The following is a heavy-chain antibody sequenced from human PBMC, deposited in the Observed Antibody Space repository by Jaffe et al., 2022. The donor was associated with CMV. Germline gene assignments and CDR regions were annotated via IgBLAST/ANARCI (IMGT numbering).Heavy chain of an antibody. CDR2: ISSRSTYI. D-gene: IGHD6-13*01. V-gene: IGHV3-21*01. CDR1: GFTFSSYT. CDR3: AREVYSGRGTYYFDY. J-gene: IGHJ4*02. Sequence: EVQLVESGGGRVKPGGSLRLSCVASGFTFSSYTMNWVRQAPGKGLDWVSSISSRSTYIYYADSVKGRFTISRDNAKNSLYLQMNSLRAEDTAVYYCAREVYSGRGTYYFDYWGQGTLVTVSS.